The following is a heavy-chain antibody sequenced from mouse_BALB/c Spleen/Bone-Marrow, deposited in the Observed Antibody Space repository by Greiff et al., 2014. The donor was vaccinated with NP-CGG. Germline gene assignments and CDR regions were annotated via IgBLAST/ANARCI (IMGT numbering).Heavy chain of an antibody. CDR2: INPYNDGT. D-gene: IGHD2-2*01. CDR3: ARREDGYGTFYWYFDV. Sequence: VQLKQSGPELVKPGASVKMSCKASGYTFTSYVMHWVKQKPGQGLEWIGYINPYNDGTKYNEKFKGKATLTSDKSSSTAYMELSSLTSEDSAVYYCARREDGYGTFYWYFDVWDAGTTVTVSS. CDR1: GYTFTSYV. J-gene: IGHJ1*01. V-gene: IGHV1-14*01.